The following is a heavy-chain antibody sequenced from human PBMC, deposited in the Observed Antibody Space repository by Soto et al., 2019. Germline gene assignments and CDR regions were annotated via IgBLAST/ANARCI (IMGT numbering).Heavy chain of an antibody. CDR2: IIPIFGTA. CDR1: GGTFSSYA. D-gene: IGHD3-16*02. Sequence: SVKVSCKASGGTFSSYAISWVRQAPGQGLEWMGGIIPIFGTANYAQKFQGRVTITADESTSTAYMELSSLRSEDTAVYYCARGTLMITFGGVIVPSGGGYYYYGMDVWG. CDR3: ARGTLMITFGGVIVPSGGGYYYYGMDV. V-gene: IGHV1-69*13. J-gene: IGHJ6*02.